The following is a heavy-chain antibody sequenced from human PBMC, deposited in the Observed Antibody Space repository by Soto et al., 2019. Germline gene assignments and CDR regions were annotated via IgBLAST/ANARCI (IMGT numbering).Heavy chain of an antibody. CDR3: AKILSTVTTYYYGMDV. V-gene: IGHV3-23*01. CDR2: ISGSGGKT. D-gene: IGHD4-17*01. Sequence: EVQLLESGGGLVQPGGSLRLSCAASGFSFSTYPMVWVRQAPGKRLEAVSSISGSGGKTYYKDSVKGRFTISRDNSKNTVDLQMNSLRPEDTAVYYCAKILSTVTTYYYGMDVWGQGTTVTVSS. J-gene: IGHJ6*02. CDR1: GFSFSTYP.